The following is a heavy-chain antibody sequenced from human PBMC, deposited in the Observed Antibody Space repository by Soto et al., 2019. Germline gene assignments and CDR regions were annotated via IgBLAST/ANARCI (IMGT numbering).Heavy chain of an antibody. J-gene: IGHJ5*02. V-gene: IGHV4-31*03. CDR3: ARHVTPSIAARVPKDWFDP. D-gene: IGHD6-6*01. Sequence: PSETLSLTCTVSGGSISSGGYYWSWIRQHPGKGLEWIGYIYYSGSTYYNPSLKSRVTISVDTSKNQFSLKLSSVTAADTAVYYCARHVTPSIAARVPKDWFDPWGQGTLVTVSS. CDR2: IYYSGST. CDR1: GGSISSGGYY.